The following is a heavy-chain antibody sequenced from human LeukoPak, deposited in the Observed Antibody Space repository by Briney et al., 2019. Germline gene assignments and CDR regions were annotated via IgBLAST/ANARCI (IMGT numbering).Heavy chain of an antibody. V-gene: IGHV1-46*01. J-gene: IGHJ4*02. D-gene: IGHD5-18*01. CDR2: INPSGGST. CDR1: GYTFTSYY. Sequence: ASVTVSCKASGYTFTSYYMHWVRQAPGQGLEWMGIINPSGGSTSYAQKFQGRVTVTRDTSTSTVYMELSSLRSEDTAVYYCARDTIRTWIQLWSTNLHFDYWGQGTLVTVSS. CDR3: ARDTIRTWIQLWSTNLHFDY.